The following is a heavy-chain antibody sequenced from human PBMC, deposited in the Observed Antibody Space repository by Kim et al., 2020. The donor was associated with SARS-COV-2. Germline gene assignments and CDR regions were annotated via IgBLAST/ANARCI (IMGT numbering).Heavy chain of an antibody. D-gene: IGHD3-10*01. V-gene: IGHV4-39*01. J-gene: IGHJ6*02. CDR3: ARHGGSGSYYLIYYYYGMDV. Sequence: RVTISVDTSKNQFSLKLSSVTAADTAVYYCARHGGSGSYYLIYYYYGMDVWGQGTTVTVSS.